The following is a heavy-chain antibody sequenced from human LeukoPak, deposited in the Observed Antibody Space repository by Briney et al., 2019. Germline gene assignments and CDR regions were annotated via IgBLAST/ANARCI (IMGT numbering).Heavy chain of an antibody. V-gene: IGHV4-34*01. CDR3: ASDTVAGTG. J-gene: IGHJ4*02. Sequence: SETLSLTCAVYGGSFSGYYWSWIRQPPGKGLEWIGEINHSGITNYNPSLKSRVTISADTSKNQFSLKLSSVTAADTSVYYCASDTVAGTGWGQGTLVTVSS. CDR1: GGSFSGYY. D-gene: IGHD6-19*01. CDR2: INHSGIT.